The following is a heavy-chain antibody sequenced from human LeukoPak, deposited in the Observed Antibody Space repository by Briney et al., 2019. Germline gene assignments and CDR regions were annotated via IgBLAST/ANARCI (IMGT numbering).Heavy chain of an antibody. CDR3: ARHRAAAGTDPVDY. Sequence: SETLSLTCTVSGGSISSYYWSWIRQPPGKGLEWIGYIYYSGSTNYNPSLKSRVTISVDTSKNQFSLKLGSVTAADTAVYYCARHRAAAGTDPVDYWGQGTLVTVSS. CDR2: IYYSGST. D-gene: IGHD6-13*01. J-gene: IGHJ4*02. CDR1: GGSISSYY. V-gene: IGHV4-59*08.